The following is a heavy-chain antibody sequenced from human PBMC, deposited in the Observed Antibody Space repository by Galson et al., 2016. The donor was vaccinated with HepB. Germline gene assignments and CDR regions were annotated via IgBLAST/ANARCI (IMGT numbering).Heavy chain of an antibody. Sequence: SLRLSCATSGFTFNNYGINWVRQAPGKGLEWVAVISYDGKNRHYADAVKGQFTISRDSSTNTVYLQMNSLRADDTAVYFCARDRGLLHYYYGMDVWGQGTTVTVSS. V-gene: IGHV3-33*08. J-gene: IGHJ6*02. D-gene: IGHD4-17*01. CDR3: ARDRGLLHYYYGMDV. CDR2: ISYDGKNR. CDR1: GFTFNNYG.